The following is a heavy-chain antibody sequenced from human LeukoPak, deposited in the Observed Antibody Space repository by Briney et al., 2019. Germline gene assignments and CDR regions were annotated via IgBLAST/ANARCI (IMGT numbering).Heavy chain of an antibody. CDR2: ISTIGST. CDR3: ARDLGSGWYYPYYYYYMDV. Sequence: SETLSLTCTVSSGSISSSNYYWSWIRQPAGKGLEWIGRISTIGSTNYNPSLNSRVTISIDTSKNQFSLKLSSVTAADTAVYYCARDLGSGWYYPYYYYYMDVWGKGTTVTVSS. J-gene: IGHJ6*03. V-gene: IGHV4-61*02. D-gene: IGHD6-19*01. CDR1: SGSISSSNYY.